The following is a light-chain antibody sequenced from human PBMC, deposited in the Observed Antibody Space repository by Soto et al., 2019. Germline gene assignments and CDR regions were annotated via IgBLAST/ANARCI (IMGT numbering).Light chain of an antibody. CDR2: DAS. CDR3: QQYHNWPLT. V-gene: IGKV3-15*01. Sequence: EIVLTQSPGTPSLSPGERATLSCRASQSVSSSYLAWYQQRPGQAPRLLIFDASTRATGVPARFSGSESGTEFTLTISSLQSEDFAVYYCQQYHNWPLTFGQGTRLEIK. J-gene: IGKJ5*01. CDR1: QSVSSSY.